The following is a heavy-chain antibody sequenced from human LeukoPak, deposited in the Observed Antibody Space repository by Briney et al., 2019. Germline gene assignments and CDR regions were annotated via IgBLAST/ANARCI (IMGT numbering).Heavy chain of an antibody. V-gene: IGHV1-2*02. CDR2: INANSGGT. Sequence: ASVKVSCKAYGYTFTGYYRHWVRQAPGQGLEWMGCINANSGGTNYAQKFQGRVTMTRDTSISTAYMELSRLRSDDTAVYYCARDRGVDYCSGGSCSHYYYYMDVWGKGTTVTISS. J-gene: IGHJ6*03. CDR1: GYTFTGYY. CDR3: ARDRGVDYCSGGSCSHYYYYMDV. D-gene: IGHD2-15*01.